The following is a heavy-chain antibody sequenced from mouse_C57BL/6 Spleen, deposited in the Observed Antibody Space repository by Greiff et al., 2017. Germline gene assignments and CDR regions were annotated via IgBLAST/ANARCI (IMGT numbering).Heavy chain of an antibody. CDR1: GYTFTSSW. CDR3: ALRYGDDVAMDY. J-gene: IGHJ4*01. Sequence: QVQLQQSGAELAKPGASVKLSCKASGYTFTSSWMHWVKQRPGQGLEWIGYINPSSGYTKYNQKFKDKATLTADKSSSTAYMQLSSLTYEDAAVYYCALRYGDDVAMDYWGQGTSVTVSS. V-gene: IGHV1-7*01. D-gene: IGHD2-2*01. CDR2: INPSSGYT.